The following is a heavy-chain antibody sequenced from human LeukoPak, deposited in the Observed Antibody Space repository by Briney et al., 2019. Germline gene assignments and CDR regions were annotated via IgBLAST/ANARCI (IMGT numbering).Heavy chain of an antibody. CDR1: GGTFISYA. J-gene: IGHJ4*02. V-gene: IGHV1-69*13. Sequence: SVKVSFTASGGTFISYAISWVRHAPGQGLEWMGGIIPIFGTANYAQKFQGRVTITADESTSTAYMELSSLRSEDTAVYYCARGLLLATVSPDFDYWGQGTLVTVSS. CDR3: ARGLLLATVSPDFDY. CDR2: IIPIFGTA. D-gene: IGHD4-17*01.